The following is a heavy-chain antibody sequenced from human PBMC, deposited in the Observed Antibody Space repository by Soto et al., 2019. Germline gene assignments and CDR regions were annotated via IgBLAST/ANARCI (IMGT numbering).Heavy chain of an antibody. J-gene: IGHJ4*02. CDR3: ARDVNFSSSWAYYFDY. D-gene: IGHD6-13*01. Sequence: GGSLRLSCAASGFTFSSYDMHWVRQATGKGLEWVSAIGTAGDTYYPGSVKGRFTISRENAKNSLYLQMNSLRAGDTAVYYCARDVNFSSSWAYYFDYWGQGTLVTVSS. CDR2: IGTAGDT. CDR1: GFTFSSYD. V-gene: IGHV3-13*01.